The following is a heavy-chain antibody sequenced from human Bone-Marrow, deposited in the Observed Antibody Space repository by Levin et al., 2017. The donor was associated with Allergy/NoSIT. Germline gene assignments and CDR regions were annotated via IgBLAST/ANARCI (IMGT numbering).Heavy chain of an antibody. V-gene: IGHV2-70*11. Sequence: SGPTLVKPTQTLTLTCTFSGFSLSTSGMCVSWIRQPPGKALEWLARIDWDDDKYYSTSLKTRLTISKDTSKNQVVLTMTNMDPVDTATYYCARGGPYGDYGERDWFDPWGQGTLVTVSS. CDR1: GFSLSTSGMC. CDR3: ARGGPYGDYGERDWFDP. CDR2: IDWDDDK. D-gene: IGHD4-17*01. J-gene: IGHJ5*02.